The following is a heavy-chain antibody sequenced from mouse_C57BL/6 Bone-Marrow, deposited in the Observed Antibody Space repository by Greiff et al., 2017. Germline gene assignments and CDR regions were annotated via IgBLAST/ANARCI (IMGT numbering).Heavy chain of an antibody. V-gene: IGHV1-63*01. J-gene: IGHJ3*01. D-gene: IGHD1-1*01. CDR2: IYPGGGYT. Sequence: QVQLQQSGAELVRPGTSVKMSCKASGYTFTNYWIGWAKQRPGHGLEWIGDIYPGGGYTNYNEKFKGKATLTADKSSSTAYMQFSSLTSEDSAIYCGARGATRGSSPWFAYWGQGTLVTVSA. CDR3: ARGATRGSSPWFAY. CDR1: GYTFTNYW.